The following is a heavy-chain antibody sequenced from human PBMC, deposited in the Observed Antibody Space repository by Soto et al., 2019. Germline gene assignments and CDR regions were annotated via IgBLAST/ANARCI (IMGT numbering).Heavy chain of an antibody. CDR2: IYYSGST. CDR3: ARVCLNWFDP. CDR1: GGSVSSGSYY. D-gene: IGHD3-16*01. Sequence: PSETLSLTCTVSGGSVSSGSYYWSWIRQPPGKGLEWIGYIYYSGSTNYNPSLKSRVTISVDTSKNQFSLKLSSVTAADTAVYYCARVCLNWFDPWGQGTLVTVS. J-gene: IGHJ5*02. V-gene: IGHV4-61*01.